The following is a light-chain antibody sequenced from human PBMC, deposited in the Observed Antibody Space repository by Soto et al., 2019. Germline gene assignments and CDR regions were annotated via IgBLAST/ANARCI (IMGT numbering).Light chain of an antibody. J-gene: IGLJ1*01. CDR3: SSYVPSDTYV. V-gene: IGLV2-23*02. CDR2: EVS. Sequence: QSALTQPASVSGSPGQSITVSCTGTSSDVGSYNLVSWYQQHPGKAPKLMIYEVSQRPSGVSNRFSGSKSGNTASLTISGLQAEDEADYYCSSYVPSDTYVFGPGTKVTVL. CDR1: SSDVGSYNL.